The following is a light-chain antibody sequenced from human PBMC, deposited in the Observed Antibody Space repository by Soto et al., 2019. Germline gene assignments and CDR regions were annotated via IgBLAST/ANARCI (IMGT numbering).Light chain of an antibody. J-gene: IGLJ1*01. CDR2: EVS. V-gene: IGLV2-18*02. CDR3: SSYTSTSTYV. CDR1: SSDVGSYNR. Sequence: QSALTQPPSVSGSPGQSVTISCTGTSSDVGSYNRVSWYQHPPGTAPKLMIYEVSNRPSGVPDRFSGSKSGNTASLTISGLQAEDEAEYYCSSYTSTSTYVFGTGTKVTVL.